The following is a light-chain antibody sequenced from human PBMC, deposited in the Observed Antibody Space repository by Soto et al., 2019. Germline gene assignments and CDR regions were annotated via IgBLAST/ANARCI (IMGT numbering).Light chain of an antibody. V-gene: IGLV1-40*01. J-gene: IGLJ1*01. Sequence: QSVLSQPPSVAGAPGQRITIPSTGNSSNIGANYDVHWYRHLPGTAPKLLISGDNNRPSGVPDRFYGSKSGTSASLAITALPTQDEADYYCQSYDSTLNRVFGTGPNVTVL. CDR2: GDN. CDR1: SSNIGANYD. CDR3: QSYDSTLNRV.